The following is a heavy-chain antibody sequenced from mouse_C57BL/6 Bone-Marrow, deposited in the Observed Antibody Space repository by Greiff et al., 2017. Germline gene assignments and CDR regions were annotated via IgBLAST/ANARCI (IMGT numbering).Heavy chain of an antibody. Sequence: EVHLVESGGGLVKPGGSLKLSCTASGFTFSDYGMHWVRQAPEKGLEWVAYISSGSSTIYYADTVQGRFTISRDNAKNTLFLQLTSLRPEDTAMXYSARKGEGYPYWYFDVWGTGTTVTVSS. CDR1: GFTFSDYG. J-gene: IGHJ1*03. CDR3: ARKGEGYPYWYFDV. V-gene: IGHV5-17*01. CDR2: ISSGSSTI. D-gene: IGHD2-2*01.